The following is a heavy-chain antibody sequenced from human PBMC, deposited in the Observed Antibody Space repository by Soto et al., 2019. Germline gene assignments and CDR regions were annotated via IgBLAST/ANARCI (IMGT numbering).Heavy chain of an antibody. CDR1: GGSINRGGYY. V-gene: IGHV4-31*03. CDR3: AREAPTASDAFDV. D-gene: IGHD1-1*01. Sequence: QVQLKESGPGLLKPSETLSLTCTVSGGSINRGGYYWSWIRQRPGQGPEWLGHLYYNGNPYSNPSLKSRVTISIDTSRNQFSLRLTSLTAADTAVYYCAREAPTASDAFDVWGQGTMVTIS. CDR2: LYYNGNP. J-gene: IGHJ3*01.